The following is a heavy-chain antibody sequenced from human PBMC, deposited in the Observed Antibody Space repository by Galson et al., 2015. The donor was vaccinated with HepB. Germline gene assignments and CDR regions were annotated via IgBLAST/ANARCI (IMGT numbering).Heavy chain of an antibody. CDR2: ISAYNGNT. V-gene: IGHV1-18*04. Sequence: SVKVSCKASGYTFTSYGISWVRQAPGQGLEWMGWISAYNGNTNYAQKLQGRVTMTTDTSTSTAYMELRSLRSDDTAVYYCARDPNGDYDHYYYGMDVWGQGTLVTASS. J-gene: IGHJ6*02. D-gene: IGHD4-17*01. CDR3: ARDPNGDYDHYYYGMDV. CDR1: GYTFTSYG.